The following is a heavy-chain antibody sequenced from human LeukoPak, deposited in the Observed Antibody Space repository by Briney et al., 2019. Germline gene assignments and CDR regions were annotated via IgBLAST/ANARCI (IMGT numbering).Heavy chain of an antibody. D-gene: IGHD1-14*01. Sequence: GGSLRLSCAASGFTFSTYSMNWVRQAPGQGLEWVSSISSSSTYIYCADSVKGRFTISRDNSKNSLYLQMNNLRAEDTAVYYCARWDRFHGVWGQGTLVTVSS. V-gene: IGHV3-21*01. J-gene: IGHJ4*02. CDR1: GFTFSTYS. CDR2: ISSSSTYI. CDR3: ARWDRFHGV.